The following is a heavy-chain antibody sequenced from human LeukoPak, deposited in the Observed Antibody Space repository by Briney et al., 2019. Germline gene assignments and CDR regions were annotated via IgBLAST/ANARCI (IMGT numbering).Heavy chain of an antibody. J-gene: IGHJ4*02. Sequence: PSETLSLPSAVYGESLSKYYLTWIRQSPGQGLEWIGEINHRGSTNLNPSLKSRVTLSVDTSKHQFSLKLTSVTAADAAVYYCASSVGSTDCWGQGTLVTVSS. V-gene: IGHV4-34*01. D-gene: IGHD1-26*01. CDR2: INHRGST. CDR3: ASSVGSTDC. CDR1: GESLSKYY.